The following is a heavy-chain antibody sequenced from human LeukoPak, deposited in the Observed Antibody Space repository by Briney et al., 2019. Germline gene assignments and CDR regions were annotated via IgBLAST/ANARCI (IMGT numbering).Heavy chain of an antibody. Sequence: ASVKVSCKASGGTFSSYTISWVRQAPGQGLEWMGRIIPILGIANYAQKFQGRVTITADKSTSTAYMELSSLRSEDTAVYYCARALGYCSGGSCYRSPYYYGMDVWGQGTTVTVSS. V-gene: IGHV1-69*02. J-gene: IGHJ6*02. CDR3: ARALGYCSGGSCYRSPYYYGMDV. D-gene: IGHD2-15*01. CDR2: IIPILGIA. CDR1: GGTFSSYT.